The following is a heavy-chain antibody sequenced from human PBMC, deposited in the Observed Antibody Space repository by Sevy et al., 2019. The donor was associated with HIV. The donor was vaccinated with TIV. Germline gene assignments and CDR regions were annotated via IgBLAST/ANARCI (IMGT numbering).Heavy chain of an antibody. J-gene: IGHJ4*02. CDR2: ISSDSTTI. V-gene: IGHV3-48*02. Sequence: GGSLRLSCAASGFTFTSYSMNWVRQAPGKGLEWISYISSDSTTIYYVESVKGRFTISRDNANNALYLQMISLRDEDTAVYYCAKAGRLYGILVVSDYWGQGTLVTVSS. CDR3: AKAGRLYGILVVSDY. D-gene: IGHD2-21*01. CDR1: GFTFTSYS.